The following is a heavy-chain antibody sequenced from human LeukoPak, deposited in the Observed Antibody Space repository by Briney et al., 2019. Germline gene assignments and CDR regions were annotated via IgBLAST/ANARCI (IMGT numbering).Heavy chain of an antibody. V-gene: IGHV3-11*04. CDR2: ISSSGSTI. Sequence: GGSLRLSCAASEFTFSDYYMSWIRQAPGKGLEWVSYISSSGSTIYYADSVKGRFTISRDNAKSSLYLQMNSMRAEDTAVYYCASPGATPSPRNYGDLYAVEYYYYYMDVWGKGTTVTVSS. CDR1: EFTFSDYY. J-gene: IGHJ6*03. D-gene: IGHD4-17*01. CDR3: ASPGATPSPRNYGDLYAVEYYYYYMDV.